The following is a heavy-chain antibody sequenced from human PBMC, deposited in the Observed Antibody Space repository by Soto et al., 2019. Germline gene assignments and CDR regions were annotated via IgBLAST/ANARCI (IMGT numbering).Heavy chain of an antibody. CDR3: ARMRYDILTGYYNLHFPDAFDS. D-gene: IGHD3-9*01. CDR2: INSDGSST. Sequence: PGGSLRLSCAASGFTFSSYWMHWVRQAPGKGLVWVSRINSDGSSTSYADSVKGRFTISRDNAKNTLYLQMNSLRAEDTAVYYCARMRYDILTGYYNLHFPDAFDSWGQGTMVTVSS. J-gene: IGHJ3*02. CDR1: GFTFSSYW. V-gene: IGHV3-74*01.